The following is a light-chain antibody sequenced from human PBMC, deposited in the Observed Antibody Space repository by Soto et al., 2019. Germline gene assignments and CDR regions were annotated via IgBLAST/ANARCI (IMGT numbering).Light chain of an antibody. V-gene: IGKV1-5*03. CDR3: QQRGTWPT. CDR2: KAS. Sequence: DIQLTQSPSSLSASVGDRVTITCRASHSIISWLAWYQQKPGKAPNLLIHKASHLESGVPSRFSGSGSGTDFSLTISSLEPEDFAVYYCQQRGTWPTFGQGTKVDI. CDR1: HSIISW. J-gene: IGKJ1*01.